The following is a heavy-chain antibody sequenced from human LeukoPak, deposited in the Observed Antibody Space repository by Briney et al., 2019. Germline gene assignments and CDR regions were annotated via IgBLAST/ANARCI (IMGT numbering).Heavy chain of an antibody. V-gene: IGHV3-7*01. Sequence: GGSLRLSCAASGFTFTSYWMSWVRQPPGKGLEWVANIKQDGSEKYYLESVKGRFTISRDNAKNSLYLQMNSLRAEDTAVYYCARRPGGFDYWGQGTLVTVSS. CDR3: ARRPGGFDY. CDR1: GFTFTSYW. J-gene: IGHJ4*02. D-gene: IGHD1-26*01. CDR2: IKQDGSEK.